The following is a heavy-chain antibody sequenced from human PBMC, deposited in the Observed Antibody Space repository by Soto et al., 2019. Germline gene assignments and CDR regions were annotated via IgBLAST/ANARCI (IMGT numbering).Heavy chain of an antibody. D-gene: IGHD1-26*01. Sequence: SETLSLTCTVSGGSISSSSYYWGWIRQPPGKGLEWIGSIYYSGSTYYNPSLKSRVTISVDTSKNQFSLKLSSVTAADTAVYYCARLLPVGATKYYFDYWGQGTLVTVSS. CDR2: IYYSGST. V-gene: IGHV4-39*01. J-gene: IGHJ4*02. CDR1: GGSISSSSYY. CDR3: ARLLPVGATKYYFDY.